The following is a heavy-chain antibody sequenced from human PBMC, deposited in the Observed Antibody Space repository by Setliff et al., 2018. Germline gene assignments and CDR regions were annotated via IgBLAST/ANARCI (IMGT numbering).Heavy chain of an antibody. CDR2: TSYDGKNN. V-gene: IGHV3-30*03. J-gene: IGHJ4*02. CDR1: GFTFSSYW. CDR3: ARAQNIFAGNLDS. Sequence: PGGSLRLSCAVSGFTFSSYWMHWVRQAPGKGLEWLAVTSYDGKNNYYGDSVKGRFTISRDNSQNTVYLQMNALSGDDTALYFCARAQNIFAGNLDSWGQGTLVTVSS.